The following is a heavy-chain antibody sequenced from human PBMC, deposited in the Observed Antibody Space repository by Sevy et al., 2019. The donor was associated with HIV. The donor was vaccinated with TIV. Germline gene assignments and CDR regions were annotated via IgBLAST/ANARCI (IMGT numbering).Heavy chain of an antibody. D-gene: IGHD2-21*01. CDR3: ARDRPCGGDCYFLDS. CDR1: GGTFNNYG. Sequence: ASVKVSCKASGGTFNNYGINWVRQAPGQGLQWMGGILPLSGLVNYAQNLQGRVAITADESTRTVYMELCSLRFEDTAVYYCARDRPCGGDCYFLDSWGRGALVTVSS. V-gene: IGHV1-69*13. J-gene: IGHJ4*02. CDR2: ILPLSGLV.